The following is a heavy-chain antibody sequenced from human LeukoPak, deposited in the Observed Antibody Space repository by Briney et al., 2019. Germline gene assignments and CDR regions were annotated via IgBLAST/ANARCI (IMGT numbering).Heavy chain of an antibody. J-gene: IGHJ6*03. CDR2: IKQDGGEK. CDR1: GFTFSTYR. Sequence: GGSLRLSCAASGFTFSTYRMSWVHQAPGKGLEWVANIKQDGGEKHYVDSVKGRFTISRDNAKNSLYLQMSSLRAEDTAVYYCTRVEETATTAAIIRKYSYYYYYMDVWGKGNTVTVSS. D-gene: IGHD4-11*01. V-gene: IGHV3-7*01. CDR3: TRVEETATTAAIIRKYSYYYYYMDV.